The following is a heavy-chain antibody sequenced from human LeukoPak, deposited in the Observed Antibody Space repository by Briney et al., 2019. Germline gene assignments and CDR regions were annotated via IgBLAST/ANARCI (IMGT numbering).Heavy chain of an antibody. CDR2: ISSSGSTI. V-gene: IGHV3-11*04. CDR3: AGAQPRWFGESTYYFDY. CDR1: GFTFSDYY. J-gene: IGHJ4*02. Sequence: GGSLRLSCAASGFTFSDYYMSWIRQAPGKGLEWVSYISSSGSTIYYADSVKGRFTISRDNAKNSLYLQMNSLRAEDTAVYYCAGAQPRWFGESTYYFDYWGQGTLVTVSS. D-gene: IGHD3-10*01.